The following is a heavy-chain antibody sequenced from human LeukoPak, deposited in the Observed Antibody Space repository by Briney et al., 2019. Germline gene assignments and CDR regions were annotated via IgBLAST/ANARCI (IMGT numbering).Heavy chain of an antibody. CDR2: IYYSGST. CDR3: ARNHTHEGYGYYFDY. CDR1: GDSISSSISY. V-gene: IGHV4-39*01. J-gene: IGHJ4*02. D-gene: IGHD5-18*01. Sequence: PSETLSLTCTVSGDSISSSISYWGWIRQPSGKGLEWIGSIYYSGSTHYNPSLKSRVFISVDTSKNQFSLKLSSVTAADTAVYYCARNHTHEGYGYYFDYWGQGTLITVSS.